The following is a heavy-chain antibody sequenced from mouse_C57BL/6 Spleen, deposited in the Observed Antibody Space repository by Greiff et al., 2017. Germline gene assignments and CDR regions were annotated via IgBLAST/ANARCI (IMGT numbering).Heavy chain of an antibody. CDR2: INPSSGYT. CDR3: ARSPRGDYYAMDY. D-gene: IGHD3-3*01. V-gene: IGHV1-7*01. J-gene: IGHJ4*01. CDR1: GYTFTSYW. Sequence: VQGVESGAELAKPGASVKLSCKASGYTFTSYWMHWVKQRPGQGLEWIGYINPSSGYTKYNQKFKDKATLTADKSSSTAYMQLSSLTYEDSAVYYCARSPRGDYYAMDYWGQGTSVTVSS.